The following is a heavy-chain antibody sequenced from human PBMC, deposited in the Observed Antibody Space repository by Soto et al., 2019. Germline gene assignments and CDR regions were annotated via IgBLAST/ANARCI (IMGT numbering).Heavy chain of an antibody. V-gene: IGHV3-21*06. Sequence: GCSPKLCCSASGFTFSTYSMTWVRQAPGKGLEWVSSISSSSGSIYYADSVKGRFTISRDNAKNSLFLQMNSLRAEDTAVYYCARDLAFEFSSSSWGQGTLVTVYS. CDR1: GFTFSTYS. J-gene: IGHJ5*02. D-gene: IGHD6-6*01. CDR3: ARDLAFEFSSSS. CDR2: ISSSSGSI.